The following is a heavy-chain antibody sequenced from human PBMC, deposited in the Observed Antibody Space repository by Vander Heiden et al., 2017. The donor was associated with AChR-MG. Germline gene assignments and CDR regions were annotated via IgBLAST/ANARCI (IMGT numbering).Heavy chain of an antibody. J-gene: IGHJ5*02. CDR2: ISWNSGSI. CDR3: AKDIRDVREWFDP. CDR1: GFTFDDYA. Sequence: EVQLVESGGGLVQPGRSLRLSCAASGFTFDDYAMHWVRQAPGKGLEWVSGISWNSGSIGYADSVKGRFTISRDNAKNSLYLQMNSLRAEDTALYYCAKDIRDVREWFDPWGQGTLVTVSS. V-gene: IGHV3-9*01.